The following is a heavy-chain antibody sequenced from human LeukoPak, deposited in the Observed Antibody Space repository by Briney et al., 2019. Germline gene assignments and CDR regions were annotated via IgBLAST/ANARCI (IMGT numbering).Heavy chain of an antibody. CDR2: VNTVSSYI. Sequence: RAGGSLRLSCAASGFTFSDYSMNWVRQAPGKGLEGVASVNTVSSYIYYADAMRGRFTISRDNAKNSLFLQMNSLRAEDTAVYYCERLRRNSDRSDSFYYYDHWGQGTLVTVSS. CDR3: ERLRRNSDRSDSFYYYDH. V-gene: IGHV3-21*01. CDR1: GFTFSDYS. J-gene: IGHJ4*02. D-gene: IGHD3-22*01.